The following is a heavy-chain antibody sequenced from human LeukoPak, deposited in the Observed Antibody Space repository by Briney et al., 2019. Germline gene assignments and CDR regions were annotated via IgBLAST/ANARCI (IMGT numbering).Heavy chain of an antibody. D-gene: IGHD6-19*01. CDR1: GGSISSGSYY. CDR2: IYTSGST. J-gene: IGHJ5*02. CDR3: ARDSSGWYRWFDP. Sequence: SQTLSLTCTVSGGSISSGSYYWSWIRQPAGKGLEWIGRIYTSGSTNYNPSLKSRVTISVDTSKNQFSLKLSSVTAADTAVYYCARDSSGWYRWFDPWGQGTLVTVSS. V-gene: IGHV4-61*02.